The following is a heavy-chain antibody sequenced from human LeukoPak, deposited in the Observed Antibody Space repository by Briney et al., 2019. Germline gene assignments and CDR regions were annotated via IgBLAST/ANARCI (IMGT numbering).Heavy chain of an antibody. J-gene: IGHJ3*02. Sequence: SETLSLTCTVSGGSISSSSYYWGWIRQPPGKGLEWIGSIYYSGGTYYNPSLKSRVTISVDTSKNQFSLKLSSVTAADTAVYYCARVAVAGNDAFDIWSQGTMVTVSS. D-gene: IGHD6-19*01. CDR2: IYYSGGT. CDR3: ARVAVAGNDAFDI. CDR1: GGSISSSSYY. V-gene: IGHV4-39*07.